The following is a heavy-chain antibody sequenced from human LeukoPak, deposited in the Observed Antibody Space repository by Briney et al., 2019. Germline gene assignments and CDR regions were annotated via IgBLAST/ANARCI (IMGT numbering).Heavy chain of an antibody. CDR2: IWYDGSNQ. V-gene: IGHV3-33*01. Sequence: GGSLRLSCITSGFTFSNYGFHWVRQAPGKGLEWTAAIWYDGSNQYYPDSVKGRFTISRDNSKNTIYLQMDSLRIEDTAMYYCARDLSSSWSPGVWGQGTMVSVSS. D-gene: IGHD6-13*01. CDR1: GFTFSNYG. J-gene: IGHJ3*01. CDR3: ARDLSSSWSPGV.